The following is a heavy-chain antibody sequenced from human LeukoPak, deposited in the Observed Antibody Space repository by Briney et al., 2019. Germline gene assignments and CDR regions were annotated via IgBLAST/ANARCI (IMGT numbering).Heavy chain of an antibody. CDR3: AKIERWLVHGFDL. CDR2: ISGNGGST. J-gene: IGHJ2*01. D-gene: IGHD6-19*01. Sequence: GGSLRLSCAASGFTFSSYAMNWVRQAPGKGLEWVASISGNGGSTYYADSVKGRFTISRDNSRDAVFLQMISPRDDDTAIYYCAKIERWLVHGFDLWGRGTLVTVSS. V-gene: IGHV3-23*01. CDR1: GFTFSSYA.